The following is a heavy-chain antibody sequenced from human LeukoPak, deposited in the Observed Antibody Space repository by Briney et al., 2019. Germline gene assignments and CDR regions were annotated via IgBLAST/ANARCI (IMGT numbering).Heavy chain of an antibody. Sequence: SETLSLTCTVSGGSINYDYWSWIRQPPGKGLEWIGYVFYSGSTNYSPSLRGRVTMSVDTSKNQFSLRLSSLTASDTAVYYCAGYQRTGLSATGLDYWGQGILVTVSS. CDR1: GGSINYDY. CDR3: AGYQRTGLSATGLDY. V-gene: IGHV4-59*01. CDR2: VFYSGST. D-gene: IGHD4-17*01. J-gene: IGHJ4*02.